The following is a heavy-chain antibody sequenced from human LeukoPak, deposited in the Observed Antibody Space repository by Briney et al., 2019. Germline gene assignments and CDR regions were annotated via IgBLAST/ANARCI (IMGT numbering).Heavy chain of an antibody. Sequence: SVKVSCKASGGTFSSYAISWVRQAPGQGLEWMGGIIPIFGTANYAQKFQGRVTITTDESTSTAYMELSSLRSEDTAVYYCARALRFLEWFPTHNSSRYSYYYYYYYMDVWGKGTTVTVSS. D-gene: IGHD3-3*01. J-gene: IGHJ6*03. CDR3: ARALRFLEWFPTHNSSRYSYYYYYYYMDV. CDR2: IIPIFGTA. V-gene: IGHV1-69*05. CDR1: GGTFSSYA.